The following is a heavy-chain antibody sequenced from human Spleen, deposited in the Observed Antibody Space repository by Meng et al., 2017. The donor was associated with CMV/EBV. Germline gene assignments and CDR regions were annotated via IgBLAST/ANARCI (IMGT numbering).Heavy chain of an antibody. CDR2: IYYSGST. CDR3: ARDCRDYDFWSGYPKKEGWFDP. D-gene: IGHD3-3*01. CDR1: SYY. J-gene: IGHJ5*02. Sequence: SYYWSWIRQPPGKGLEWIGYIYYSGSTNYNPSLKSRVTISVDTSKNQFSLKLSSVTAADTAVYYCARDCRDYDFWSGYPKKEGWFDPWGQGTLVTVSS. V-gene: IGHV4-59*12.